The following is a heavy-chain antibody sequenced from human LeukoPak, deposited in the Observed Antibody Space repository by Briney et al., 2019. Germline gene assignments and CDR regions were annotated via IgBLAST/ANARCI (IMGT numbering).Heavy chain of an antibody. CDR3: TATKIQGITGTKVYYYYYMDV. Sequence: GTAVNVSCKASGFTFTSSAMQWVRQARGQRLEWIGWIVFGSGNTNYAQKFQERVTITKDMSTSTAYMELSSLRSEDTAVYYCTATKIQGITGTKVYYYYYMDVWGKGTTVTVS. V-gene: IGHV1-58*02. CDR2: IVFGSGNT. CDR1: GFTFTSSA. J-gene: IGHJ6*03. D-gene: IGHD1-7*01.